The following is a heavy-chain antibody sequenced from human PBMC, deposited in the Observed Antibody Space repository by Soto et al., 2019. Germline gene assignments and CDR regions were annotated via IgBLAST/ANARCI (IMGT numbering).Heavy chain of an antibody. CDR2: INSDGSST. J-gene: IGHJ4*02. D-gene: IGHD2-15*01. Sequence: EVQLVESGGGLVQPGESLRLSCAASGFTFSSYWMHWVSQATGKGLVWVSRINSDGSSTSYAGSVKGRFTISRDNAKNTLYLQMNSLRAEDTAVYYCVRTSLVVAAATREDYWGQGTLVTVSS. CDR3: VRTSLVVAAATREDY. V-gene: IGHV3-74*01. CDR1: GFTFSSYW.